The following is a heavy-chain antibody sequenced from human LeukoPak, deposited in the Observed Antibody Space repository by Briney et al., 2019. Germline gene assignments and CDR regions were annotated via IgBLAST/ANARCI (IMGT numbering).Heavy chain of an antibody. CDR1: GYTFTGYY. CDR2: INPNSGGT. V-gene: IGHV1-2*02. J-gene: IGHJ5*02. Sequence: ASVKVSCKASGYTFTGYYMHWVRQAPGQGLEWMGWINPNSGGTNYAQKFQGRVTMTGDTSISTAYMELSGLTSDDTAIYYCARNADTYGHGDWFDPWGQGTLVTVSS. D-gene: IGHD5-18*01. CDR3: ARNADTYGHGDWFDP.